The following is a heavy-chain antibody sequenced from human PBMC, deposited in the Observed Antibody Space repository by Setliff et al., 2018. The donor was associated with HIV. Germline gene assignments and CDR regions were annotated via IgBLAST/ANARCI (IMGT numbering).Heavy chain of an antibody. Sequence: ASVKVSCKVSGYTLTELSMHWVRQAPGKGLEWMGRYDSENGRTIHAQKFQGRVTVTKDTSTDTAYMELRSLRSEDTALYYCATDPTGAVGTTIGTGNYWGQGTLVTVSS. CDR1: GYTLTELS. J-gene: IGHJ4*02. D-gene: IGHD1-26*01. CDR2: YDSENGRT. CDR3: ATDPTGAVGTTIGTGNY. V-gene: IGHV1-24*01.